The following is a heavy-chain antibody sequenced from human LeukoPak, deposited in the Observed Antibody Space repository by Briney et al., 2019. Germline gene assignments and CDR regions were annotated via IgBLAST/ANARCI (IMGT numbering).Heavy chain of an antibody. CDR2: IYYSGST. D-gene: IGHD1-26*01. Sequence: SETLSLTCTVSGGSISSSSYYWGWIRQPPGKGLEWIGYIYYSGSTNYNPSLKSRVTISVDTSKNQFSLKLSSVTAADTAVYYCAREEDSGSGLGVWGKGTTVTVSS. CDR3: AREEDSGSGLGV. CDR1: GGSISSSSYY. V-gene: IGHV4-61*01. J-gene: IGHJ6*04.